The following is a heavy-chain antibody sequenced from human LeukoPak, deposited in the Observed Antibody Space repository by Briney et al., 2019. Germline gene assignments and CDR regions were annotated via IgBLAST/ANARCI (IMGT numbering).Heavy chain of an antibody. D-gene: IGHD3-22*01. CDR3: ARDKVKEITMIVEDGMDV. CDR2: IWYDGSNK. J-gene: IGHJ6*02. CDR1: GFTFSSYG. V-gene: IGHV3-33*01. Sequence: GGSLRLSCAASGFTFSSYGMHWVRQAPGKGLEWVAVIWYDGSNKYYADSVKGRFTISRDNSKNTLYLQMNSLRAEDTAVYYCARDKVKEITMIVEDGMDVWGQGTTVTVSS.